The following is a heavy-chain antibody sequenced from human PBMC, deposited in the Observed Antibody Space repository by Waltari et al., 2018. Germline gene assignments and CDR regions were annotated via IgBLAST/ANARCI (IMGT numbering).Heavy chain of an antibody. CDR3: ARLVKYYYGSGSYALDY. Sequence: QVQLQQWGAGLLKPSEPLSLTCADDGGSLSGSSWCWLRQPPRTGLERIGEINHSGSTNYNPSLKSRVTISVDTSKNQFSLKLSSVTAADTAVYYCARLVKYYYGSGSYALDYWGQGTLVTVSS. J-gene: IGHJ4*02. CDR2: INHSGST. V-gene: IGHV4-34*01. CDR1: GGSLSGSS. D-gene: IGHD3-10*01.